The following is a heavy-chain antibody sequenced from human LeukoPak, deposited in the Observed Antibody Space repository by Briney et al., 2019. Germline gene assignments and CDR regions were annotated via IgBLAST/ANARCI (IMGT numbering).Heavy chain of an antibody. V-gene: IGHV3-23*01. Sequence: SGGSLRLSCAASGFTFSSYAMSWVRQAPGRGLEWVSAISGSGGSTFYADSVKGRFTIFRDNSKKMLYLQMNRLRGEDTAVYYCATVAREFGELFESWGQGTLVTVSS. CDR3: ATVAREFGELFES. J-gene: IGHJ4*02. CDR2: ISGSGGST. CDR1: GFTFSSYA. D-gene: IGHD3-10*01.